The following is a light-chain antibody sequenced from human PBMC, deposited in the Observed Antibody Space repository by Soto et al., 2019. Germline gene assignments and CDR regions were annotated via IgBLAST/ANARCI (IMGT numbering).Light chain of an antibody. CDR3: QHYNSTTT. CDR1: QTVLYSSNNKNY. V-gene: IGKV4-1*01. CDR2: WAS. J-gene: IGKJ5*01. Sequence: DRVLTQSPDSLAVSMGERATINCKSSQTVLYSSNNKNYLAWYQQRPGQPPKLLIYWASTRESGVPDRFSGSGSGTDFTLTISSLQAEDMAVYYCQHYNSTTTFGQGTRL.